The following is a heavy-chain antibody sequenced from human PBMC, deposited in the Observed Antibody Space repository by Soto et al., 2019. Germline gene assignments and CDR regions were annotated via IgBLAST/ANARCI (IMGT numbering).Heavy chain of an antibody. J-gene: IGHJ4*02. Sequence: GGSLRLSCAASGFTFTSYAMNWVRQAPGRGLEWVSSVTGSGGTTYYADSVKGRFTMSRDNSKNTLYLQMNSLRAEDTAGYYCAKGDGSIRTYGIKGVPFDYWGQGTLVTVSS. CDR2: VTGSGGTT. V-gene: IGHV3-23*01. D-gene: IGHD4-17*01. CDR3: AKGDGSIRTYGIKGVPFDY. CDR1: GFTFTSYA.